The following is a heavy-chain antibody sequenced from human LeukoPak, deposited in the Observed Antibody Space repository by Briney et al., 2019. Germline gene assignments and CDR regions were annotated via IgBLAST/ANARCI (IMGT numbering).Heavy chain of an antibody. D-gene: IGHD1-1*01. J-gene: IGHJ4*02. CDR3: ARDCWNDSY. CDR2: IYSGGGT. Sequence: PGGSLRLSCAASGFAVSTNYTTWVRQAPGKGLEWVSVIYSGGGTYYADSVRGRFSISRDNSKNTVYLQMNSLRAEDTAVYYCARDCWNDSYWGQGTLVTVSS. CDR1: GFAVSTNY. V-gene: IGHV3-66*01.